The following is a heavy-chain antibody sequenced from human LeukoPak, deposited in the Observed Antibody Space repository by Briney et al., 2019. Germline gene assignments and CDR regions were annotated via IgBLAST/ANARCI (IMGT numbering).Heavy chain of an antibody. V-gene: IGHV4-34*01. Sequence: SETLSLTCAVYGGSFSGYYWSWIRQPPGKGLEWIGEINHSGSTYYNPSLKSRVTISVDTSKNQFSLKLSSVTAADTAVYYCARPRSGVVVTVWGQGTLVTVSS. CDR1: GGSFSGYY. CDR2: INHSGST. D-gene: IGHD2-21*02. CDR3: ARPRSGVVVTV. J-gene: IGHJ4*02.